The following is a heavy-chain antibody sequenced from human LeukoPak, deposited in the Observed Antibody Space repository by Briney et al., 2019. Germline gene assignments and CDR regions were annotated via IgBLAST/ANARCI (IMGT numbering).Heavy chain of an antibody. CDR1: GYTFTGYF. V-gene: IGHV1-2*02. CDR2: INPNSGGT. J-gene: IGHJ4*02. D-gene: IGHD5-24*01. Sequence: ASVKVSCKASGYTFTGYFLHWVRQAPGQGPEWLGWINPNSGGTNYAQKFQGRVTMTRDTSISTAYMELSRLRSDDTAVYYCARWLQSIGYDDYWGQGTPVTVSS. CDR3: ARWLQSIGYDDY.